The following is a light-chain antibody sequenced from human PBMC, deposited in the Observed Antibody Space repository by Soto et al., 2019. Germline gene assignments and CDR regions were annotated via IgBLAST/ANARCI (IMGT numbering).Light chain of an antibody. CDR2: GAS. CDR3: QQYGSSPRT. J-gene: IGKJ1*01. CDR1: QSVSSSY. Sequence: ELLLTQSPGMLSLSPGERATLSCRASQSVSSSYLAWYQQKPGQAPRLLIYGASSRATGIPDRFSGSGSGTDFTLTISRLQPEDFAVYYCQQYGSSPRTFGQGTNVDIK. V-gene: IGKV3-20*01.